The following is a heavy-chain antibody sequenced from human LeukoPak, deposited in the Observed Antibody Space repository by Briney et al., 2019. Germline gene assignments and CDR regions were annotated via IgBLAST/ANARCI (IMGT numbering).Heavy chain of an antibody. D-gene: IGHD4-17*01. J-gene: IGHJ3*02. Sequence: GGSLRLSCAASGFTFSSYGMHWVRQAPGKGLGWVAVIWYDGSNKYYADSVKGRFTISRDNSKNTLYLQMNSLRAEDTAVYYCARGNYGERDAFDIWGQGTMVTVSS. V-gene: IGHV3-33*01. CDR3: ARGNYGERDAFDI. CDR2: IWYDGSNK. CDR1: GFTFSSYG.